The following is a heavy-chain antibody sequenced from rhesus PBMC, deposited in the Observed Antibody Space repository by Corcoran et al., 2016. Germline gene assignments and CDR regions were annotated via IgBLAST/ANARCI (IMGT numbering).Heavy chain of an antibody. V-gene: IGHV4-173*01. CDR2: ISGSGGNT. D-gene: IGHD3-16*01. Sequence: QLQLQESGPGLVTPSETLSLTCPVSGGSISLNYWSWIGMPHGKGLDGVGRISGSGGNTHYNPSLKSRVTISTDTSKNQFSLKRSSVTAAYTAGYYGARGDYYSGSDYDPRYNSLDVWGRGVLVTVSS. CDR1: GGSISLNY. CDR3: ARGDYYSGSDYDPRYNSLDV. J-gene: IGHJ5-2*02.